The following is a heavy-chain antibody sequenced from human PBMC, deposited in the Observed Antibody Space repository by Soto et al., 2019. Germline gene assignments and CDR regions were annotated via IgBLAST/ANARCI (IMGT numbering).Heavy chain of an antibody. D-gene: IGHD6-13*01. Sequence: ASVKVSCKASGGTFSSYAISWVRQAPGQGLEWMGGIIPIFGTANYAQKFQGRVTITADESTSTAYMELSSLRSEDTAVYYCALDRIAPYVFDYWGQGTLVTVS. CDR2: IIPIFGTA. CDR1: GGTFSSYA. CDR3: ALDRIAPYVFDY. V-gene: IGHV1-69*13. J-gene: IGHJ4*02.